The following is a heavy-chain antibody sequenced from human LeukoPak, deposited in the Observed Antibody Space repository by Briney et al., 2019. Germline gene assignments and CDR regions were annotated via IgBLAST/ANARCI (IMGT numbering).Heavy chain of an antibody. J-gene: IGHJ4*02. V-gene: IGHV1-2*06. Sequence: ASVKVSCKASGYTFTGYYMHWVRQAPGQGLEWMRRINPNSGGTNYAQKFQGRVTMTRDTSISTAYMELSRLRSDDTAVYYCARVFYCSGGSCSPTFDYWGQGTLVTVSS. CDR2: INPNSGGT. D-gene: IGHD2-15*01. CDR1: GYTFTGYY. CDR3: ARVFYCSGGSCSPTFDY.